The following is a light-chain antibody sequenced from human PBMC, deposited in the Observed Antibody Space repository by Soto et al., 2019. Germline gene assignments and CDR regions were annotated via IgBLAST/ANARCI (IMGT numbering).Light chain of an antibody. CDR1: QSVSSY. J-gene: IGKJ3*01. CDR3: QQRSNWRFT. Sequence: EIVLTQSPATLSLSPGERATLSCRASQSVSSYLAWYQQKPGQAPRLLIYDASNRATGIPARFSGSGSGTDFTLTTSSLDPEVFAVYYCQQRSNWRFTFGPGTKVDIK. CDR2: DAS. V-gene: IGKV3-11*01.